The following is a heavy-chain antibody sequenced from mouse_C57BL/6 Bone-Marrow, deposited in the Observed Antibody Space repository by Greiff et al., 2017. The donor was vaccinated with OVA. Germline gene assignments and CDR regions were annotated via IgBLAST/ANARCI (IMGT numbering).Heavy chain of an antibody. D-gene: IGHD1-1*01. CDR3: ARSGITTVVATGTFDY. CDR2: IYPGDGDT. J-gene: IGHJ2*01. CDR1: GYAFSSYW. Sequence: LVESGAELVKPGASVKISCKASGYAFSSYWMNWVKQRPGKGLEWIGQIYPGDGDTNYNGKFKGKATLTADKSSSTAYMQLSSLTSEDSAVYFCARSGITTVVATGTFDYWGQGTTLTVSS. V-gene: IGHV1-80*01.